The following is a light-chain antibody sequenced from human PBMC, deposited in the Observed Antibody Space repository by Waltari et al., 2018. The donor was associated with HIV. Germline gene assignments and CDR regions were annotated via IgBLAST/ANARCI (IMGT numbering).Light chain of an antibody. CDR1: QNVKTS. Sequence: VLTQSPATLSMSPGDRVTLSCRASQNVKTSLGWYQQKPGQAPRLLIYDVSNRATGIPGRVSGSGFGTDFTLTISSLEPEDFAVYYCQQRNEWPLTFGGGTKVELK. CDR3: QQRNEWPLT. V-gene: IGKV3-11*01. J-gene: IGKJ4*01. CDR2: DVS.